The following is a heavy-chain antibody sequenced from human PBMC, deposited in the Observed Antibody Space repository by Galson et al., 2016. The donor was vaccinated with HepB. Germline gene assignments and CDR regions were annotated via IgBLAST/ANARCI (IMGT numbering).Heavy chain of an antibody. D-gene: IGHD1-7*01. V-gene: IGHV6-1*01. CDR3: ARDVPELVTGMDV. CDR1: GDSVSGDSAA. CDR2: TYYRSKWYN. Sequence: CAISGDSVSGDSAAWNWIRQSPSRGLEWLGRTYYRSKWYNDYAVSVKSRITINPDTSKNQFSLQLNSVTPEDTAVYYCARDVPELVTGMDVWGKGTTVTVSS. J-gene: IGHJ6*04.